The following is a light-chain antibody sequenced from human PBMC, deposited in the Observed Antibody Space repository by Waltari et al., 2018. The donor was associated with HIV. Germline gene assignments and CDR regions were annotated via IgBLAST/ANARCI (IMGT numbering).Light chain of an antibody. CDR3: AAWNDRLSGYV. CDR1: SSTIGRNY. Sequence: QSVLTQPPSASGTPGQRVTISCSGSSSTIGRNYVYWYQQRPGTAPKLLIYTNNQRPSGVPDRFSGSKSGTSASLAISGLRSEDEADYYCAAWNDRLSGYVFGTGTKVTV. CDR2: TNN. J-gene: IGLJ1*01. V-gene: IGLV1-47*01.